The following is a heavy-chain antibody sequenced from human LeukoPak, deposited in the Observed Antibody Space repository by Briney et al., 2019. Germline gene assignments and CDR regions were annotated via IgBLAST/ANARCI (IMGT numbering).Heavy chain of an antibody. J-gene: IGHJ4*02. CDR1: GFTFSSYA. Sequence: AGSLRLSCAASGFTFSSYAMRWVRQAPGQGLEWVSAISGSGGSTYYADSVKGRFTISRDNSKNTLYLQMNSLRAEDTAVYYCAKAERITMVRGVIPDYWGQGTLVTVSS. D-gene: IGHD3-10*01. V-gene: IGHV3-23*01. CDR3: AKAERITMVRGVIPDY. CDR2: ISGSGGST.